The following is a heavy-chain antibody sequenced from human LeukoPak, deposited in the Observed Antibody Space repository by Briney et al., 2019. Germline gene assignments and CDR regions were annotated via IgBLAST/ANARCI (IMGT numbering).Heavy chain of an antibody. J-gene: IGHJ3*02. V-gene: IGHV4-61*05. CDR2: IYYSGST. CDR1: GVSISSSSYY. CDR3: ARTGDAFDI. Sequence: SETLSLTCTVSGVSISSSSYYWGWIRQPPGKGLEWIGYIYYSGSTDYNPSLKSRVTISVDTSKNQFSLKLSSVTAADTAVYYCARTGDAFDIWGQGTMVTVSS.